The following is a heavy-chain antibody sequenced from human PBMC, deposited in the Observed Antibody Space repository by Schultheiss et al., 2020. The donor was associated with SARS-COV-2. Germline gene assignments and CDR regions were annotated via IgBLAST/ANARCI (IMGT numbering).Heavy chain of an antibody. CDR3: ARDPAGDSSGYFFYFDY. CDR1: GFTFSSYA. Sequence: GGSLRLSCAASGFTFSSYAMHWVRQAPGKGLEWVAVISYDGSNKYYADSVKGRFTISRDNSKNTLYLQMNSLRAEDTAVYYCARDPAGDSSGYFFYFDYWGQGTLVTVSS. CDR2: ISYDGSNK. J-gene: IGHJ4*02. D-gene: IGHD3-22*01. V-gene: IGHV3-30-3*01.